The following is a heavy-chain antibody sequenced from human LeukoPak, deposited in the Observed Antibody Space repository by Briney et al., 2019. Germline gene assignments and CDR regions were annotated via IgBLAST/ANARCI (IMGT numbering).Heavy chain of an antibody. J-gene: IGHJ4*02. CDR2: LSYDGSNK. CDR3: AKDGQYQLLLYYFDY. CDR1: GFTFSSYG. V-gene: IGHV3-30*18. D-gene: IGHD2-2*01. Sequence: PGGSLRLSCAASGFTFSSYGMHWVRQAPGKGLERVEVLSYDGSNKYYADSVKGRFTISRDNSKNTLYLQMNSLRAEDTAVYYCAKDGQYQLLLYYFDYWGQGTLVTVSS.